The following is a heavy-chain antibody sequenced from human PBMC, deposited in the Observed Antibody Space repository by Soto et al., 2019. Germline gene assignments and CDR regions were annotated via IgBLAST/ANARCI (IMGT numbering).Heavy chain of an antibody. CDR3: VRAECTSCFGFRH. V-gene: IGHV3-48*01. J-gene: IGHJ1*01. CDR2: ISSSTTTI. CDR1: GFTFTSYS. Sequence: GGSLRLSCAVSGFTFTSYSMNWVRQAPGKGLEWVSYISSSTTTIYYADSVKGRFTISRDNAKNSLFLQMNSLRVEDTAVYYCVRAECTSCFGFRHWGQGTLVTVSS. D-gene: IGHD2-2*01.